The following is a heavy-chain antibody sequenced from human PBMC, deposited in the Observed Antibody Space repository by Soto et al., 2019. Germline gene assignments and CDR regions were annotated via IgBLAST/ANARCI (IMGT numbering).Heavy chain of an antibody. CDR1: GGSISSSSYY. CDR2: IYYSGST. V-gene: IGHV4-39*01. J-gene: IGHJ5*02. Sequence: SETLSLTCTVSGGSISSSSYYWGWIRQPPGKGLEWIGSIYYSGSTYYNPSLRSRVTISVDTSKNQFSLKLSSVTAADTAVYYCARGRVVVVAATYWFDPWGQGTLVTVSS. CDR3: ARGRVVVVAATYWFDP. D-gene: IGHD2-15*01.